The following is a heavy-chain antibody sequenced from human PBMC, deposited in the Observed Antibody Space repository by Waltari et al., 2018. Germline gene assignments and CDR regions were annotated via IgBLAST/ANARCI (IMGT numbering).Heavy chain of an antibody. CDR2: IYYSGST. D-gene: IGHD2-21*02. Sequence: QVQLQESGPGLVKPSETLSLTCTVSGGSISSYYWSWIRQPPGKGLEWIGYIYYSGSTNYNPSLKGRVTISVDTSKNQFSLKLSSVTAADTAVYYCARSSSGDLGFDYWGQGTLVTVSS. J-gene: IGHJ4*02. CDR1: GGSISSYY. CDR3: ARSSSGDLGFDY. V-gene: IGHV4-59*01.